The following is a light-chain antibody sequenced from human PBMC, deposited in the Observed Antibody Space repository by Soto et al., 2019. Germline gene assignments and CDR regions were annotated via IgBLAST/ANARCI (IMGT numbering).Light chain of an antibody. J-gene: IGLJ1*01. CDR1: SSDVGGYNY. V-gene: IGLV2-14*01. CDR2: DVS. Sequence: QSVLTQPASVSGSPGQSITISCTGTSSDVGGYNYVSWHQQHPGKAPKLLIYDVSSRPSGVSNRFSASKSGNTASLTISGLQAGDEADYYCSSYTSSITHVFGTGTKVTVL. CDR3: SSYTSSITHV.